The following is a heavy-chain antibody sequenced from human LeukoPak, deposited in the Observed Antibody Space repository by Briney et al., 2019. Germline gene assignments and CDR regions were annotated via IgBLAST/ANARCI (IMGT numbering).Heavy chain of an antibody. V-gene: IGHV3-30*18. Sequence: GRSLRLSCAASGFTFSNYGMHWVRQAPGMGLEWVTGISYDGTSQYYADSVKGRFTISRDNSRNTMFLQMNSLRAEDTALYYCTKDKGYGDYYYYYGMDVWGQGTTVTVSS. D-gene: IGHD4-17*01. CDR3: TKDKGYGDYYYYYGMDV. J-gene: IGHJ6*02. CDR2: ISYDGTSQ. CDR1: GFTFSNYG.